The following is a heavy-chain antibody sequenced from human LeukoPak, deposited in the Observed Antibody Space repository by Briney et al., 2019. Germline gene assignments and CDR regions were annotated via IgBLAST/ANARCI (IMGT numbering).Heavy chain of an antibody. CDR3: VKGGWSTWFDP. CDR1: GFTFSSYA. V-gene: IGHV3-23*01. CDR2: ISNSGTST. J-gene: IGHJ5*02. D-gene: IGHD3-3*01. Sequence: GGSLRLSCAASGFTFSSYAMNWVRQAPGRGLEGISGISNSGTSTYYADSVKGRFTISRDTSKNTLDLQMNSLRAEDTAIYYCVKGGWSTWFDPWGQGTLVTVSS.